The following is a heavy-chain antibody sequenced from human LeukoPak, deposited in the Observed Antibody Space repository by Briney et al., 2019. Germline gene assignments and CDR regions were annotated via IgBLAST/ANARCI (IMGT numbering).Heavy chain of an antibody. CDR2: INPNSGNT. D-gene: IGHD5-18*01. V-gene: IGHV1-8*02. J-gene: IGHJ6*03. CDR1: GYTFTGYY. Sequence: ASVKVSCKASGYTFTGYYMHWVRQAPGQGLEWMGWINPNSGNTGYAQKFQGRVTMTRNTSISTAYMELSSLRSEDTAVYYCARGVDTAMVPHYMDVWGKGTTVTVSS. CDR3: ARGVDTAMVPHYMDV.